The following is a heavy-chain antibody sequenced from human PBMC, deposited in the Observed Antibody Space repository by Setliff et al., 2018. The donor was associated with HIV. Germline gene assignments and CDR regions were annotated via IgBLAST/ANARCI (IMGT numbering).Heavy chain of an antibody. CDR2: IYYSGST. D-gene: IGHD6-13*01. CDR3: ARLTRITTAGH. J-gene: IGHJ4*02. V-gene: IGHV4-38-2*01. CDR1: SYSISSGYY. Sequence: PSETLSLTCAVSSYSISSGYYWGWIRQPPGKGLEWIGYIYYSGSTYYNPSLKSRVTISVDTSKNQFSLKLNSVTAADTAVYYCARLTRITTAGHWGQGTLVTVSS.